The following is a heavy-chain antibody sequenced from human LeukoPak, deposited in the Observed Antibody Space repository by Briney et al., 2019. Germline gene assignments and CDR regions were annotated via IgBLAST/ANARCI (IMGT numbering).Heavy chain of an antibody. J-gene: IGHJ3*02. CDR2: IKQDGSEK. V-gene: IGHV3-7*01. CDR1: GFTFSSYW. Sequence: HPGGSLRLSCAASGFTFSSYWMSWVRQAPGKGLEWVANIKQDGSEKYYVDSVKGRFTISRDNAKNSLYLQMNSLRAEDTAVYYCARDLFSIAARPDAFDIWGQGTMVTVSS. D-gene: IGHD6-6*01. CDR3: ARDLFSIAARPDAFDI.